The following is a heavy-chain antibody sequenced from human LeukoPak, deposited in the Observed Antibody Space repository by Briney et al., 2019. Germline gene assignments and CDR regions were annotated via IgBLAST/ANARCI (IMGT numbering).Heavy chain of an antibody. CDR1: GGSISSYY. J-gene: IGHJ4*02. Sequence: SETLSLTCTVSGGSISSYYWSWIRQPPGKGLEWIGYIYYSGSTNYNPSLKSRVTISVDTSKNQFSLKLSSVTAADTAFYSCARETTGLARYFDYWGQGTLVTVSS. CDR2: IYYSGST. V-gene: IGHV4-59*12. CDR3: ARETTGLARYFDY. D-gene: IGHD4-11*01.